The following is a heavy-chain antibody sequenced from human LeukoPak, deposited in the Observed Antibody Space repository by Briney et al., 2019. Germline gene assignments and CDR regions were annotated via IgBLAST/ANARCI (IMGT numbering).Heavy chain of an antibody. Sequence: GGSLRLSCAASGFTFSDDYMSWIRQAPGEGLEWVSYISSSGNTIYYADSVKGRFTISRDNAKNSLYLQMNSLRAEDTAVYYCAREGDLGYCGSTSCYQLPSGWGQGTLVTVSS. V-gene: IGHV3-11*04. J-gene: IGHJ4*02. CDR1: GFTFSDDY. CDR2: ISSSGNTI. CDR3: AREGDLGYCGSTSCYQLPSG. D-gene: IGHD2-2*01.